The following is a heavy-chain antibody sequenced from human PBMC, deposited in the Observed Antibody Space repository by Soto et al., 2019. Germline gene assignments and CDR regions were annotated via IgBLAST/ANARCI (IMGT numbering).Heavy chain of an antibody. CDR3: TAELPTFIPRVDS. CDR2: IKTQNDGGTT. Sequence: GGSRRLSCAASGFTFTNAWFNWVRQAPGKGLEWVGRIKTQNDGGTTDYAAPVKDRFTISRDDSKNTLYLQMNSLKTEDTFVYFCTAELPTFIPRVDSWGQGTLGTVSS. V-gene: IGHV3-15*07. CDR1: GFTFTNAW. J-gene: IGHJ5*01.